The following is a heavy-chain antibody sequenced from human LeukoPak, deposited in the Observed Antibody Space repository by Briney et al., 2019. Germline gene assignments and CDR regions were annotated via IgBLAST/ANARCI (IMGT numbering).Heavy chain of an antibody. CDR3: AKDKGVVPAAVYYMDV. CDR2: IRYDGSNK. Sequence: PGGSLRLSCAASGFTFSSYGMHWVRQAPGKGLEWVAFIRYDGSNKYYADSVKGRFTVSRDSSKNTLYLQMNSLRAKDTAVYYCAKDKGVVPAAVYYMDVWGKGTTVTVSS. D-gene: IGHD2-2*01. CDR1: GFTFSSYG. J-gene: IGHJ6*03. V-gene: IGHV3-30*02.